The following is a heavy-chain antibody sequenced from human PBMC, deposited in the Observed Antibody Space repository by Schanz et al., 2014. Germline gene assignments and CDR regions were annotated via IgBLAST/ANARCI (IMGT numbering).Heavy chain of an antibody. CDR2: ISASGGDT. J-gene: IGHJ4*02. Sequence: DVHLLESGGGLVQPGGSLRLSCAASEFTFSTDAMSWVLQAPGKGLEWLSVISASGGDTYYADSVKGRFTISRDNSKNTLYLQMNSLRAEDTAVYYCARKVVATIGGYYDNWGQGTLVIVSS. V-gene: IGHV3-23*01. D-gene: IGHD5-12*01. CDR3: ARKVVATIGGYYDN. CDR1: EFTFSTDA.